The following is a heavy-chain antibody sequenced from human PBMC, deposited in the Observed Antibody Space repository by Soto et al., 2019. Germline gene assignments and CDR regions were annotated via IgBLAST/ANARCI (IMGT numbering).Heavy chain of an antibody. CDR1: GFTFSSYG. CDR3: ARDYCSSTSCYQFDY. V-gene: IGHV3-33*01. CDR2: IWYDGSNK. Sequence: PGGSLRLSCAASGFTFSSYGMHWVRQAPGKGLEWVAVIWYDGSNKYYADSVKGRFTISRDNSKNTLYLQMNSLRAEDTAVYYCARDYCSSTSCYQFDYWGQGTLVTVSS. J-gene: IGHJ4*02. D-gene: IGHD2-2*01.